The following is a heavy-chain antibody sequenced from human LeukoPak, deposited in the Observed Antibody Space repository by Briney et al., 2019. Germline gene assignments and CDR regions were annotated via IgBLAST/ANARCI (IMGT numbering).Heavy chain of an antibody. Sequence: SVKVSCKASGGTFSSYAISWVRQAPGQGLEWMGGIIPIFGTANYAQKFQGRVTITADKSTSTAYMELSSLRSEDTAVYYCAKGKWELLPSWFDPWGQGTLVTVSS. CDR3: AKGKWELLPSWFDP. CDR1: GGTFSSYA. J-gene: IGHJ5*02. CDR2: IIPIFGTA. V-gene: IGHV1-69*06. D-gene: IGHD1-26*01.